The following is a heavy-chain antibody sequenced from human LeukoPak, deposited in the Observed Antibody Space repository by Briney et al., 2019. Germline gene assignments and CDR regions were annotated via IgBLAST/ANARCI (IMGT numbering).Heavy chain of an antibody. J-gene: IGHJ6*02. CDR3: ARGSITIFGVVIIQDYGMDV. CDR2: INPNSGGT. D-gene: IGHD3-3*01. CDR1: GYTFASYD. Sequence: ASVKVSCKASGYTFASYDINWVRQATGQGLEWMGWINPNSGGTNYAQKFQGRVTMTRDTSISTAYMELSRLRSDDTAVYYCARGSITIFGVVIIQDYGMDVWGQGTTVTVSS. V-gene: IGHV1-2*02.